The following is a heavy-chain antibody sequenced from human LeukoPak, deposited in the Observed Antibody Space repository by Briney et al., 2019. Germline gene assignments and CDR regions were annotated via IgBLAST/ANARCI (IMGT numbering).Heavy chain of an antibody. D-gene: IGHD2-15*01. Sequence: PGGSLRLSCAASAFSFSSYWMSWVRQAPGKGLEWVAHINQDGSEKYYVDSVKGRFTISRDNAKNSLYLQMNSLRAEDTAVYYCAFPELLRGDDAFDIWGQGTMVTVSS. CDR2: INQDGSEK. V-gene: IGHV3-7*03. CDR3: AFPELLRGDDAFDI. J-gene: IGHJ3*02. CDR1: AFSFSSYW.